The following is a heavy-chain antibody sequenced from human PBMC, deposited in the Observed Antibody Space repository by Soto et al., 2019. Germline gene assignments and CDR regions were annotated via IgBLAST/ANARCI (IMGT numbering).Heavy chain of an antibody. Sequence: PGESLKISCKGSGYSFTSYWIGWVRQMPGKGLEWMGIIYPGDSDTRYSPSFQGQVTISADKSISTAYLQWSSLKASDTAMYYCATRADCSSKSCYTFNHFDYWGQGTLVTVSS. J-gene: IGHJ4*02. CDR3: ATRADCSSKSCYTFNHFDY. D-gene: IGHD2-2*02. CDR1: GYSFTSYW. V-gene: IGHV5-51*01. CDR2: IYPGDSDT.